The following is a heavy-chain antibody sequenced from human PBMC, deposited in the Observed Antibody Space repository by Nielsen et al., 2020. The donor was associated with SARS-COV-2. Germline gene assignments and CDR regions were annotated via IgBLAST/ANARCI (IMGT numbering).Heavy chain of an antibody. CDR3: TKLQYGGFDM. CDR2: MKGKGDGGTT. J-gene: IGHJ3*02. V-gene: IGHV3-15*01. CDR1: GFTFSNAW. Sequence: GSLKISCAASGFTFSNAWMNWVRQAPGKGLEWVGRMKGKGDGGTTDYGAPVKGRFTISRDDSKNMLYVEMNSLKTEDTAVYYCTKLQYGGFDMWGQGTMVTVSS. D-gene: IGHD3-16*01.